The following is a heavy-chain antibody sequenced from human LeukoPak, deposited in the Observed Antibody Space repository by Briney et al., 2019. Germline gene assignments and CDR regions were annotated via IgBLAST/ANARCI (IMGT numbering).Heavy chain of an antibody. Sequence: SETLSLTCAVYGGSFSGYYWTWIRQTPGKGREWIGEMNPSGSTNYNPSLKSRVTISVDTTKNQFSLELSSVTAADTAVYYCARGRQDVTMIVVVMTAVSYYLDVWGKGTTVTVS. D-gene: IGHD3-22*01. CDR1: GGSFSGYY. J-gene: IGHJ6*03. V-gene: IGHV4-34*01. CDR2: MNPSGST. CDR3: ARGRQDVTMIVVVMTAVSYYLDV.